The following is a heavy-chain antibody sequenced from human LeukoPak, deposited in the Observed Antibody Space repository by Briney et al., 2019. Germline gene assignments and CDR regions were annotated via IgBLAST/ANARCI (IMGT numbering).Heavy chain of an antibody. CDR1: GFMFTHHG. Sequence: GQSLRLSCAASGFMFTHHGMHWVRQAPGKGLEWVAVIWSDGSNRFYSDSVKGRFAISRDDSNDMVYLQMNSLRAEDTAVYYCAKALANWGQGTLVTVSS. CDR3: AKALAN. J-gene: IGHJ4*02. CDR2: IWSDGSNR. V-gene: IGHV3-33*06.